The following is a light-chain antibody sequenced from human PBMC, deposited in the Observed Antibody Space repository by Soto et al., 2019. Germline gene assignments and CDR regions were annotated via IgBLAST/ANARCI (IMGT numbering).Light chain of an antibody. CDR3: QQYNNWPPT. CDR1: QSVGTN. Sequence: ERVMTQSPATLSVSPGERATLSCRASQSVGTNLAWYQQIPGQPPRLLVNGAFTRATGIPARFSGSGSGTEFTLTISSLQSEDFAVYYCQQYNNWPPTFGQGTKVEIK. V-gene: IGKV3-15*01. CDR2: GAF. J-gene: IGKJ1*01.